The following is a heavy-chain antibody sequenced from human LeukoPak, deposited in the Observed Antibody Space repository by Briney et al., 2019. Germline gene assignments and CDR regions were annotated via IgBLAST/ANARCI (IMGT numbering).Heavy chain of an antibody. Sequence: SETLSLTCTVSGDSIRGSSYYWGWIRQPPGKGLEWIGSIFYSGTTYYNPSLKSRVTMSVDTSKNQFFLKLSSVTAADTAVYYCARRGYNGWLSNDHWGQGTLVTVSS. J-gene: IGHJ4*02. CDR3: ARRGYNGWLSNDH. V-gene: IGHV4-39*01. CDR1: GDSIRGSSYY. CDR2: IFYSGTT. D-gene: IGHD3-9*01.